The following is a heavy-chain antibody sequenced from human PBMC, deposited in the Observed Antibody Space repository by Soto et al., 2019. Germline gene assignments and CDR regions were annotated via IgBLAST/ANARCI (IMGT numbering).Heavy chain of an antibody. CDR2: IYYSGST. CDR1: GGSISSYY. J-gene: IGHJ4*02. CDR3: ARHAGILKEFDY. D-gene: IGHD6-13*01. V-gene: IGHV4-59*08. Sequence: SETLSLTCTVSGGSISSYYWSWIRQPPGKGLEWIGYIYYSGSTNYNPSLKSRVTISVDTSKNQFSLKMRSVTAADTAVYYCARHAGILKEFDYWGQGTLVTVSS.